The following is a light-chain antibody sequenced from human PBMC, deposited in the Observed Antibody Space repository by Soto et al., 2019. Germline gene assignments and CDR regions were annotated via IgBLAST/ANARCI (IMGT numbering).Light chain of an antibody. CDR2: DAS. CDR1: QSISSW. J-gene: IGKJ1*01. V-gene: IGKV1-5*01. Sequence: DIQMTQSPSTLSASVGDRVTITCRASQSISSWLAWYQQKPGKAPKLLIYDASSLESGVPSRFSGSGSGTEFTLTTGSRRPDVFATNYGKQYNSYPWPFGKGTKVE. CDR3: KQYNSYPWP.